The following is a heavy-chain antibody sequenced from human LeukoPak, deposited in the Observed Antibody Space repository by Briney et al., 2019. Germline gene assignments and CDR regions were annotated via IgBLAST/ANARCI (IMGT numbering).Heavy chain of an antibody. Sequence: QAGGSLRLSCAASGFTFSSYWMSWVRQAPGKGLEWVANIKQDGSEKYYVDSVKGRFTISRDNAKNSLYLQMNSLRAEDTAVYYCARVDYDFWSGYYGPDYWGQGTLVTVSS. D-gene: IGHD3-3*01. V-gene: IGHV3-7*01. CDR2: IKQDGSEK. J-gene: IGHJ4*02. CDR1: GFTFSSYW. CDR3: ARVDYDFWSGYYGPDY.